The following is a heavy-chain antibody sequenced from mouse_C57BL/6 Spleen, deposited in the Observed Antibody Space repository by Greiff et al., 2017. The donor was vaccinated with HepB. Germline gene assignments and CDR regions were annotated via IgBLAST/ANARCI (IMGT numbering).Heavy chain of an antibody. D-gene: IGHD2-2*01. CDR2: IDPEDGDT. CDR1: GFNIKDYY. CDR3: TTFPLYGYDDYSMDY. Sequence: EVKLQQSGAELVRPGASVKLSCTASGFNIKDYYMHWVKQRPEQGLEWIGRIDPEDGDTEYAPKFQGKATMTADTSSNTAYLQLSSLTSEDTAVYYCTTFPLYGYDDYSMDYWGQGTSVTVSS. J-gene: IGHJ4*01. V-gene: IGHV14-1*01.